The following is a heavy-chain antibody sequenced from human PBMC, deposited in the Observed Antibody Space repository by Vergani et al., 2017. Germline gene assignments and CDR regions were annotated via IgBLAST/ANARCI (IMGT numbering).Heavy chain of an antibody. Sequence: QVQLQESGPGLVKPSETLSLTCTVSGGSISSYYWSWIRQPAGKGLEWIGRIYYSGSTNYNPSLKSRVTISVDTSKNQFSLKLSSVTAADTAVYYCARADSSSWYYYYYGMDVWGQGTTVTVSS. CDR3: ARADSSSWYYYYYGMDV. D-gene: IGHD6-13*01. CDR1: GGSISSYY. J-gene: IGHJ6*02. CDR2: IYYSGST. V-gene: IGHV4-4*07.